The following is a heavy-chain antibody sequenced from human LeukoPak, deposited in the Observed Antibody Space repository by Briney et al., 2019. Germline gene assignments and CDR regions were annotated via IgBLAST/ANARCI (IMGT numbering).Heavy chain of an antibody. CDR3: AKVPYDSSGYYWAHYFDY. D-gene: IGHD3-22*01. Sequence: PGGSLRLSCAASGFTFSSYAMSWVRQAPGKGLEWVSAISGSGGSTYYADSVKGRFTISRDNSKNTLYLQMNSLRAEDTAVYYCAKVPYDSSGYYWAHYFDYWGQGILVTVSS. CDR2: ISGSGGST. CDR1: GFTFSSYA. J-gene: IGHJ4*02. V-gene: IGHV3-23*01.